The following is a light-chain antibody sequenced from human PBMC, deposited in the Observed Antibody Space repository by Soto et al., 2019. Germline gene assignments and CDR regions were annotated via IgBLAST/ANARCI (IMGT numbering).Light chain of an antibody. Sequence: QSVLTQPPSVSGAPGRRVTISCTGSRSNIGAGHDVHWYQELPGTAPKLLIYGNSNRPSGVPDRFSGSKSGTSASLAITGLQAEDEADYYCQSYDSSLSGYVFGTGTKLTVL. CDR2: GNS. CDR3: QSYDSSLSGYV. J-gene: IGLJ1*01. V-gene: IGLV1-40*01. CDR1: RSNIGAGHD.